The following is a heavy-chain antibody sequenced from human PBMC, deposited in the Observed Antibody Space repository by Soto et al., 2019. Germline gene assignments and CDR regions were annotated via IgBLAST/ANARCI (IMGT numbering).Heavy chain of an antibody. J-gene: IGHJ4*02. D-gene: IGHD5-12*01. CDR2: IDPKSGST. V-gene: IGHV1-2*02. CDR1: GPTFITYF. CDR3: ARVSVDVPE. Sequence: QLQLVQSGAQVTKPGASVKVSCRISGPTFITYFIHWVRQAPGQGLEWMGWIDPKSGSTTYEQKFRGRVTMTRDTSINTAYMDLNRLTSDDTDMYYCARVSVDVPEWGQGTLITVAS.